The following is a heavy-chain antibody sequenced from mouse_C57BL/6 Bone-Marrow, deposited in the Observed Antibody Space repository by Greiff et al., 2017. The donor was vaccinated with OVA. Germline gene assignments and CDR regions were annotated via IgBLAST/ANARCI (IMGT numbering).Heavy chain of an antibody. D-gene: IGHD4-1*01. Sequence: EVKLVESGGDLVKPGGSLKLPCAASGFTFSSYGMSWVRQTPDKRLEWVATISSGGSYTYYPDSVKGRFTISRDNAKNTLYLQMSSLKSEATAMYYCARTGTGDYWGQGTTLTVSS. V-gene: IGHV5-6*01. CDR3: ARTGTGDY. CDR1: GFTFSSYG. J-gene: IGHJ2*01. CDR2: ISSGGSYT.